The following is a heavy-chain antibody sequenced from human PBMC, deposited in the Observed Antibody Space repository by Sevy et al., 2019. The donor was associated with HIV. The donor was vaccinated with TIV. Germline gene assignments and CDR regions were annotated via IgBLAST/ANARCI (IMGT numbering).Heavy chain of an antibody. V-gene: IGHV1-2*02. CDR3: ARGGDYYYDIYFQH. D-gene: IGHD3-9*01. Sequence: ASVKVSCKASGYTFTGYYMHWVRQAPGQGLEWMGWINPNSGGTNYAQTFQGRVTMTRDTSISTAYMELSRLRSDDTAVYYCARGGDYYYDIYFQHWGQGTLVTVSS. CDR2: INPNSGGT. CDR1: GYTFTGYY. J-gene: IGHJ1*01.